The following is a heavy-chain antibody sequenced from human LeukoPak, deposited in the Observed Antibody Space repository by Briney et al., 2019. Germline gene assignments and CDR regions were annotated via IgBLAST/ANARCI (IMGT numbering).Heavy chain of an antibody. Sequence: SQTLSLTCTVSGGSISSCGYYWSWIRQHPGKGLEWIGYIYYSGSTYYNPSLKSRVTISVDTSKNQFSLKLSSVTAADTAVYYCAGGRDYGDYKYYFDYWGQGTLVTVSS. V-gene: IGHV4-31*03. CDR3: AGGRDYGDYKYYFDY. CDR2: IYYSGST. CDR1: GGSISSCGYY. J-gene: IGHJ4*02. D-gene: IGHD4-17*01.